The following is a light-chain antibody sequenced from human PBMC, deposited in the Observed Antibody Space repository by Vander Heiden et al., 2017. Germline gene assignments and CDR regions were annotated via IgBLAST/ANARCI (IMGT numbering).Light chain of an antibody. CDR1: SSDVGSYNL. CDR2: EVS. J-gene: IGLJ3*02. V-gene: IGLV2-23*02. CDR3: CSYAGSSTLGV. Sequence: QSALTQPASVSGPPGQSIAISCTGTSSDVGSYNLVSWYQQHPGKAPKLMIYEVSKRPSGVSNRFSGSKSGNTASLTISGLQAEDEADYYCCSYAGSSTLGVFGGGTKLTVL.